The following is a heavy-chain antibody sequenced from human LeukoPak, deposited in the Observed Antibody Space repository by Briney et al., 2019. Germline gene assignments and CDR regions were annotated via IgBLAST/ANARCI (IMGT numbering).Heavy chain of an antibody. CDR1: GDTFSNYA. J-gene: IGHJ3*02. CDR2: IILMFNAA. V-gene: IGHV1-69*06. Sequence: ASVKVSCKASGDTFSNYAISWVRQAPGQRPEWMGGIILMFNAAKNAQNFQGRVTISADKSTSTAYMELSSLRSQDTAVYYCATDSHASVEMTRKAFGAFDIWGQGTMVTVSS. D-gene: IGHD5-24*01. CDR3: ATDSHASVEMTRKAFGAFDI.